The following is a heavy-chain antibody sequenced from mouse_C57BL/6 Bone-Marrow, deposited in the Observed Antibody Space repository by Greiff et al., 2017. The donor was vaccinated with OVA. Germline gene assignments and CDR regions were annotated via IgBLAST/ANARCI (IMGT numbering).Heavy chain of an antibody. CDR2: ISSGSSTI. D-gene: IGHD1-1*01. J-gene: IGHJ2*01. Sequence: EVKLVESGGGLVKPGGSLKLSCAASGFTFSDYGMHWVRQAPEKGLEWVAYISSGSSTIYYADTVKGRFTISRDNAKNTLFLQMTSLRAEDTAMYYCASTVVGDYWGQGTTLTVSS. CDR1: GFTFSDYG. CDR3: ASTVVGDY. V-gene: IGHV5-17*01.